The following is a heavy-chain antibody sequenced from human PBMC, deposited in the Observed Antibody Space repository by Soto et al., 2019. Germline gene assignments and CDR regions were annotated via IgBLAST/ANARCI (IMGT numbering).Heavy chain of an antibody. Sequence: QVQLVQSGAEVKKPGSSVKVSCKASGYTFSSYGITWVRQAPGQGLEWMGWIRAYNGNTNYAQKLQGRVTMTTDTSTSKAYMELRGLRSVDTAVYYCARDSPPFHPWGQGTLVTVSS. V-gene: IGHV1-18*01. J-gene: IGHJ5*02. CDR3: ARDSPPFHP. CDR2: IRAYNGNT. CDR1: GYTFSSYG.